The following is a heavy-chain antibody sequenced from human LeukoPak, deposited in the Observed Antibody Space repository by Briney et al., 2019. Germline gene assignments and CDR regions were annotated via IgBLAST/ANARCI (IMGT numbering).Heavy chain of an antibody. CDR1: GFTFSSYA. J-gene: IGHJ5*02. Sequence: GGSLRLSCAASGFTFSSYAMHWVRQAPGKGLEWVAVISYEGNNIYYVDSVKGRFSISRDNAKNALYLQMNSLRAEDSAVYYCARTLVAAPGTKGGPWGQGTLVTVSS. D-gene: IGHD6-13*01. CDR3: ARTLVAAPGTKGGP. V-gene: IGHV3-30*03. CDR2: ISYEGNNI.